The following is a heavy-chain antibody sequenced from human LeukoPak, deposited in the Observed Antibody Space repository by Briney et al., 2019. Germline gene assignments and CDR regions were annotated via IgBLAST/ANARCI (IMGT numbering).Heavy chain of an antibody. CDR3: ARAVVPAAMFSYYYYYYMDV. J-gene: IGHJ6*03. Sequence: PGGSLRLSCAASGFTFSSHWMSWVRQAPGKGLEWVANIKQDGSEKYYVDSVKDRFTISRDNAKNSLYLQMNSLRAEDTAVYYCARAVVPAAMFSYYYYYYMDVWGKGTTVTISS. V-gene: IGHV3-7*04. CDR1: GFTFSSHW. CDR2: IKQDGSEK. D-gene: IGHD2-2*01.